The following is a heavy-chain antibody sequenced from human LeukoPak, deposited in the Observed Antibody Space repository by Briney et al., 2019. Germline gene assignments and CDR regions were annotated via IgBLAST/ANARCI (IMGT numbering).Heavy chain of an antibody. J-gene: IGHJ4*02. CDR2: INQDGSER. Sequence: PGGSLRLSCAASGFTFSRYRMSWLRQAPGKGLEWVANINQDGSERHYADSVEGRFVIFRDNDKNSLSLQMNSPRVEDTAVYYCARDKGPRFLEWHQAFYWGQGTLVTVSS. CDR3: ARDKGPRFLEWHQAFY. V-gene: IGHV3-7*01. CDR1: GFTFSRYR. D-gene: IGHD3-3*01.